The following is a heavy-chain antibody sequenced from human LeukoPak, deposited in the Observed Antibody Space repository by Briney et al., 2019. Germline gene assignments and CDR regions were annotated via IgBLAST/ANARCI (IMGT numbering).Heavy chain of an antibody. J-gene: IGHJ4*02. CDR1: GYTFTSYG. CDR2: ISAYNANT. D-gene: IGHD1-26*01. CDR3: ARVVGATMLDY. V-gene: IGHV1-18*01. Sequence: ASVKVSCKASGYTFTSYGISWVRQAPGQGLEWMGWISAYNANTNYAQKLQGRVTMTTDTFTSTAYMELRSLRSDDTAAYYCARVVGATMLDYWGQGTLVTVSS.